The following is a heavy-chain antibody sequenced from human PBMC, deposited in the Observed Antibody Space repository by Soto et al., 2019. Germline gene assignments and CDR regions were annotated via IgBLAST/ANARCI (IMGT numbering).Heavy chain of an antibody. D-gene: IGHD6-19*01. J-gene: IGHJ4*02. Sequence: GGSLRLSCAASGFTFRSSAMSWVRQAPGKGLEWVSAISGSGASTYYADSVKGRFTISRDNSKNTLYLQMNSLRAEDTAVYYCAKRPGYSSGWAFDCWGQGTLVTVSS. CDR3: AKRPGYSSGWAFDC. V-gene: IGHV3-23*01. CDR1: GFTFRSSA. CDR2: ISGSGAST.